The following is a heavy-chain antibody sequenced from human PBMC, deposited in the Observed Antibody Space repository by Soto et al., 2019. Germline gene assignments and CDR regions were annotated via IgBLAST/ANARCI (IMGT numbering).Heavy chain of an antibody. D-gene: IGHD6-13*01. CDR2: IYPVDSDT. CDR3: ARRIGSSWYFDY. CDR1: GYSFTSYW. J-gene: IGHJ4*02. V-gene: IGHV5-51*01. Sequence: PGESLKISCKGSGYSFTSYWIGWVRQMPGKGLEWMGIIYPVDSDTRYNPSFQGQVTISADRSITTAYLQWSSLKASDTAMYYCARRIGSSWYFDYWGQGTLVTVSS.